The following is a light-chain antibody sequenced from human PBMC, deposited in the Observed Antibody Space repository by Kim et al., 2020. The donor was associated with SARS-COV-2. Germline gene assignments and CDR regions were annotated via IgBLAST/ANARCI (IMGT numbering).Light chain of an antibody. CDR1: QDISNS. CDR3: QQYKSYPLT. Sequence: ASVREGVTITCRASQDISNSLAWFQQKPGEVPKCLMYATSSLQSGVPSKFSGSGSGTDFTLTISSLQPEDFATYFCQQYKSYPLTFGGGTKVDIK. V-gene: IGKV1-16*02. CDR2: ATS. J-gene: IGKJ4*01.